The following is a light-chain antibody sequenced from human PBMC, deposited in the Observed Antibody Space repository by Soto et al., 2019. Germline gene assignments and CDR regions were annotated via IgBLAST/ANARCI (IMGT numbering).Light chain of an antibody. J-gene: IGKJ1*01. CDR3: QHYNNWPAWT. CDR1: QSVNSN. CDR2: RAS. Sequence: EIVMTQSPATLSASPVERATLSSRASQSVNSNLAWYQQKPGQAPRPLIYRASTRATGIPARFSGSGSETEFTLTITSLQSEDFAVYYCQHYNNWPAWTFGQGTKVDIK. V-gene: IGKV3-15*01.